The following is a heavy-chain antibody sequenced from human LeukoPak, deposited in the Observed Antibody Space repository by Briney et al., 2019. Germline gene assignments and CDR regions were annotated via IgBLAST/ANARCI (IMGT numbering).Heavy chain of an antibody. CDR1: GFTFSNYA. V-gene: IGHV3-23*01. Sequence: SGRSLRLSCAASGFTFSNYAMSWVRQAPGKGLEWVSIISGSSGSTDYADLVKGRFTISRDNSKNTLFLQMNSLRAEDTAVYYCVSFYETYWGRGTLVTVSS. D-gene: IGHD2/OR15-2a*01. J-gene: IGHJ4*02. CDR2: ISGSSGST. CDR3: VSFYETY.